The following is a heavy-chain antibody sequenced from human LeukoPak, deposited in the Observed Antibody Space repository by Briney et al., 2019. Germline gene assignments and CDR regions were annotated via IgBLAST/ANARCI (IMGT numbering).Heavy chain of an antibody. CDR2: IIPIFGTA. Sequence: SVKVSCKASGGTFSSYAISWVRQAPGQGREWRGGIIPIFGTANYAQKFQGRVTITADESTSTAYMELSSLRSEDTAVYYCAEIGPGRPYDAFDIWGQGTMVTVSS. CDR1: GGTFSSYA. J-gene: IGHJ3*02. CDR3: AEIGPGRPYDAFDI. D-gene: IGHD1-14*01. V-gene: IGHV1-69*13.